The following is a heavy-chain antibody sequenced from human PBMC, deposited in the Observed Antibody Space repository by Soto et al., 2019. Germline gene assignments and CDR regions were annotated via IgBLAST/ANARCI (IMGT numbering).Heavy chain of an antibody. D-gene: IGHD2-15*01. CDR3: ARRSHSCRGCFFAGVDR. J-gene: IGHJ5*02. Sequence: APGQGLEWMGMINPSGNNTSYPQKFQGRVTMTRDTSTTALCLELSSLKSEDTAVFYCARRSHSCRGCFFAGVDRWGQGTLVTVS. V-gene: IGHV1-46*01. CDR2: INPSGNNT.